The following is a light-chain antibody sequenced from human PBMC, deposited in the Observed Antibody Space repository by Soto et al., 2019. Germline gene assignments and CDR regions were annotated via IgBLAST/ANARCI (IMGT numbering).Light chain of an antibody. CDR1: QGITDY. Sequence: DIQMTQSPSSQSASVGDRVTITCRASQGITDYLAWYQQKPGQVPNLLIYAASTLQSGVPSRFSGSGSGTDFTLTITGLQPEDVATYYCPNYNSAPWTFGQGTKVEIK. CDR2: AAS. J-gene: IGKJ1*01. CDR3: PNYNSAPWT. V-gene: IGKV1-27*01.